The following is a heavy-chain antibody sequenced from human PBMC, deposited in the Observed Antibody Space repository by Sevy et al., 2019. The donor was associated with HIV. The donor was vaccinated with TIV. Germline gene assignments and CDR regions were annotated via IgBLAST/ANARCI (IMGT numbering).Heavy chain of an antibody. CDR1: GYTFTGYY. V-gene: IGHV1-2*02. Sequence: ASVKVSCKASGYTFTGYYMHWVRQAPGQGLEWMGWINPNSGGTNYAQKFQGRVTMTRDTSISTAYMELSRLRSDDTAVYYCARDVAAGTRWGELYGMDVWGQGTTVTVSS. D-gene: IGHD6-13*01. CDR3: ARDVAAGTRWGELYGMDV. CDR2: INPNSGGT. J-gene: IGHJ6*02.